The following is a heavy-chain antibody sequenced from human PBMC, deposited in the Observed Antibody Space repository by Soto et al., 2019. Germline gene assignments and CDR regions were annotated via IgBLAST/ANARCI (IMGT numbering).Heavy chain of an antibody. CDR3: VRGYCTTSPCSGDFQF. D-gene: IGHD2-15*01. CDR2: IHPSGDT. J-gene: IGHJ1*01. Sequence: ASVNVSCKASGYKFTTYFIHWVRQAPGQGLEWMGMIHPSGDTGYAQKFRGRVTMTIDTSTTTAYMELRNLTSEATAVYFSVRGYCTTSPCSGDFQFWGQGTLVTVSS. CDR1: GYKFTTYF. V-gene: IGHV1-46*01.